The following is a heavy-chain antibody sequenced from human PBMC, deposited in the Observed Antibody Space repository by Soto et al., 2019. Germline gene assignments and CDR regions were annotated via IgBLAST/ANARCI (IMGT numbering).Heavy chain of an antibody. CDR2: IWYDGSNK. J-gene: IGHJ6*02. Sequence: GGSLRLSCAASGFTFSSYGMHWVRQAPGKGLEWVAVIWYDGSNKYYADSVKGRFTISRDNSKNTLYLQMNSLRAEDTAVYYCARDRKYYYYYYGMDVWGQGTTVTVPS. CDR3: ARDRKYYYYYYGMDV. V-gene: IGHV3-33*01. CDR1: GFTFSSYG.